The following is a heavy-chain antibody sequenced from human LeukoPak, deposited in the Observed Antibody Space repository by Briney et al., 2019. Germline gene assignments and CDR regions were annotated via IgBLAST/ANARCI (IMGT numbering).Heavy chain of an antibody. Sequence: SSVTVSCTASGYTFTSYYMHWVRQAPAPGLEWMGIINPSGGSTSYAQKFQGRVTMTRDTSTSTVYTELSSLRSEDTAVYYCARDVAYSSGRYYFDYWGQGTLVTVSS. CDR2: INPSGGST. V-gene: IGHV1-46*01. CDR3: ARDVAYSSGRYYFDY. CDR1: GYTFTSYY. J-gene: IGHJ4*02. D-gene: IGHD6-19*01.